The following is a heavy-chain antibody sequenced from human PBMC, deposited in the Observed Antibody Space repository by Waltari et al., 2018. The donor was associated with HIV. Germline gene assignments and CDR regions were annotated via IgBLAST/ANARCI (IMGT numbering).Heavy chain of an antibody. CDR2: ISWNSDRM. V-gene: IGHV3-9*01. J-gene: IGHJ4*02. CDR1: GLMFDDYA. Sequence: EVQLVESGGGLVQPGRSLRLSCAASGLMFDDYAMHWVRQAPGKGLEWVSGISWNSDRMDYADSVKGRFTISRDIAKKSLFLQMNSLRADDTAFYYCAKGHGSERNSGWIFDSWGQGTLVTVSS. D-gene: IGHD6-19*01. CDR3: AKGHGSERNSGWIFDS.